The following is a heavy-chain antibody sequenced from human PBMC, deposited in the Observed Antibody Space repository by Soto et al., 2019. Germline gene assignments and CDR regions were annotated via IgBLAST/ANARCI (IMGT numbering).Heavy chain of an antibody. D-gene: IGHD3-16*01. J-gene: IGHJ6*02. CDR2: INPSGGST. V-gene: IGHV1-46*01. Sequence: GASVKVSCEACGDTFTSYYMHWVRQAPGQGLEWMGIINPSGGSTSYAQKFQGRVTMTRDTSTSTVYMELSGLRSEDTAVYYCARDGGGAPEYYYYYGMDVWGQGTTVTV. CDR1: GDTFTSYY. CDR3: ARDGGGAPEYYYYYGMDV.